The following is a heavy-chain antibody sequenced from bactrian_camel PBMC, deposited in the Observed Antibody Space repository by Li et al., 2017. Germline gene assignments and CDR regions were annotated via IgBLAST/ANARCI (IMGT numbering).Heavy chain of an antibody. D-gene: IGHD5*01. CDR3: VKGQSELWDFGY. Sequence: QLVESGGGLVEPGGSLRLSCAASGFISRSYGMSWVRQAQGKGLEWVSGINDIATGTYYPNSVKGRFTISRDNIKNTLYLQLNSLKTEDTAMYYCVKGQSELWDFGYWGQGTQVTVS. CDR1: GFISRSYG. J-gene: IGHJ6*01. CDR2: INDIATGT. V-gene: IGHV3S40*01.